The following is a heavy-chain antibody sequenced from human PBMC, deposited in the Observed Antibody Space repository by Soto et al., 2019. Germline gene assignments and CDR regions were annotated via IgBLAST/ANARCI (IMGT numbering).Heavy chain of an antibody. Sequence: GASVKVSCKAYGYTFTSYAISWLRQAPGHGLEWMGWISAYNRDTKYAERVQDRVTMTLDTATNTAYMELRSLRSDDSAVYYCARDRVTTFDQDDLDVWGQGTTVTVSS. D-gene: IGHD3-3*01. V-gene: IGHV1-18*01. J-gene: IGHJ6*02. CDR1: GYTFTSYA. CDR2: ISAYNRDT. CDR3: ARDRVTTFDQDDLDV.